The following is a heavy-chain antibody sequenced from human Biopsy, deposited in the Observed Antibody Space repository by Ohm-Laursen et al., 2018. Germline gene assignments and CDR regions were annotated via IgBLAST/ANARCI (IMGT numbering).Heavy chain of an antibody. CDR1: SYTFTDYN. Sequence: ASVKVSCNASSYTFTDYNIHWMRQASGQGLEWLGYIKCKTGATNYAQKFQGTVTMTRDTSISTAYLALGSLRSADTAIYYCARDPLNGHKHFDYWGQGSLVTVFS. CDR2: IKCKTGAT. J-gene: IGHJ4*02. CDR3: ARDPLNGHKHFDY. D-gene: IGHD2-8*01. V-gene: IGHV1-2*02.